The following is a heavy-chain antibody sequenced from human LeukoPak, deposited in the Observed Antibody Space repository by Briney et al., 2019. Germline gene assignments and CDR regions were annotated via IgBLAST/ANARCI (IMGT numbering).Heavy chain of an antibody. CDR2: ISYDGSNT. J-gene: IGHJ4*02. CDR1: GFTFSSYG. Sequence: PGRSLRLSCAASGFTFSSYGMHWVRQAPGKGLEWVAVISYDGSNTYYADSVKGRFTISRDNSKNMLYLQMNSLRAEDTAVYYCAKPYYYGSRSYMDYWGQGTLVTVPS. V-gene: IGHV3-30*18. CDR3: AKPYYYGSRSYMDY. D-gene: IGHD3-10*01.